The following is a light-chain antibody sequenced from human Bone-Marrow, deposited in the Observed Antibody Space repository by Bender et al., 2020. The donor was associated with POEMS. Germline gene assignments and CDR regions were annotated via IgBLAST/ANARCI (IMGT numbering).Light chain of an antibody. CDR1: SGHSYYI. Sequence: QPVLTQSSSASASLGSSVKLTCTLSSGHSYYIIAWHQQQPGKAPRYLMKLEGNGNYNKGSGVPGRFSGSSSGADRYLTISNLQFEDEADYYCETWDTNTRVFGGGTKLTVL. CDR3: ETWDTNTRV. V-gene: IGLV4-60*02. CDR2: LEGNGNY. J-gene: IGLJ3*02.